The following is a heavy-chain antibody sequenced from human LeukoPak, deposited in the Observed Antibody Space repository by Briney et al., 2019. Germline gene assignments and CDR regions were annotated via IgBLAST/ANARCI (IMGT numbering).Heavy chain of an antibody. V-gene: IGHV3-23*01. Sequence: GGSLRLSCAASGFTFSNFAMSWVRQASGKGLESVSLISGAGGSTYYADSVKGRFTISRDNSKNTLFLQTNSLRAEDTAVYYCAKGHADYGTGFDLWGQGTLVTVSS. CDR2: ISGAGGST. CDR1: GFTFSNFA. CDR3: AKGHADYGTGFDL. D-gene: IGHD4-17*01. J-gene: IGHJ4*02.